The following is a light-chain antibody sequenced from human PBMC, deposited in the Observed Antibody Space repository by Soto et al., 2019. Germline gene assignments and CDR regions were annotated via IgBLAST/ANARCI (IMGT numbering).Light chain of an antibody. V-gene: IGLV4-69*01. J-gene: IGLJ3*02. Sequence: QPVLTQSPSASASLGASVKLTCTLNSGHSSYTITWHQQQPDKGPRYLMNVDSDGSHYKGDGIPDRFSGSSSGAERYLTISSLQSEDEADYYCQTWATGPDWVFGGGTQLTVL. CDR2: VDSDGSH. CDR1: SGHSSYT. CDR3: QTWATGPDWV.